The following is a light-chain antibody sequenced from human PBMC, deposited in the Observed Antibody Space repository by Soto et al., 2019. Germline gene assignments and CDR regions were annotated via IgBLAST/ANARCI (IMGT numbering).Light chain of an antibody. CDR1: SREVGGYNF. J-gene: IGLJ1*01. CDR2: EVS. CDR3: SSYAGNRHFYV. Sequence: QSVLTQPPSASGSPGQSVTISCTGTSREVGGYNFVSWYQQHPGKAPKLMIYEVSKRPSGIPDRFSGSKSGNTASLTVSGLQAEDEADYYCSSYAGNRHFYVFGTGTKVTVL. V-gene: IGLV2-8*01.